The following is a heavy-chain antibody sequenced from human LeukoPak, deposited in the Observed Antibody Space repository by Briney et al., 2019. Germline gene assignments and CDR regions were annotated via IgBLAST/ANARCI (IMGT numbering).Heavy chain of an antibody. CDR2: ISGNGDNT. CDR1: GFTFISYS. V-gene: IGHV3-23*01. Sequence: GGSLRLSCLVSGFTFISYSMTWVRQAPGKGLEWLSSISGNGDNTYYADSVKGRFTISRDNSKDTLYLQMNSLRVDDTAVYYCAGQWLRLGPIDYWGQGTLVSVSS. J-gene: IGHJ4*02. CDR3: AGQWLRLGPIDY. D-gene: IGHD5-12*01.